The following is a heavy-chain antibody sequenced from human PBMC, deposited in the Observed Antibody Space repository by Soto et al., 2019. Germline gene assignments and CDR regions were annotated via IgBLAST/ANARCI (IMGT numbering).Heavy chain of an antibody. Sequence: QVQLQESGPGLVKPSGTLSLTCAVSGGSISGINWWYWVRQPPGKGLEWIGEIYHSGSTHYNPSLKSRVTMSVDTSKNQFSLNLNSVTAAATAVYYCAGVGGGINVWGQGTTVTVSS. V-gene: IGHV4-4*02. CDR2: IYHSGST. J-gene: IGHJ6*02. CDR3: AGVGGGINV. CDR1: GGSISGINW.